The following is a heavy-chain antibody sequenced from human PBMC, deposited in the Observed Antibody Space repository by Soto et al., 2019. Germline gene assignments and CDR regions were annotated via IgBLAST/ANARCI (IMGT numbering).Heavy chain of an antibody. V-gene: IGHV3-48*02. J-gene: IGHJ4*02. Sequence: GSLRLSCAASGFTFTNYNMNWVRQTPGRGLEWVSYISGSGITIYYADSVKGRFTTSRDNAKNSLYLQMNSLRDEDTALYYCAREGPVPPYYLYDYWGQGTQVTVSS. CDR1: GFTFTNYN. CDR3: AREGPVPPYYLYDY. D-gene: IGHD3-16*01. CDR2: ISGSGITI.